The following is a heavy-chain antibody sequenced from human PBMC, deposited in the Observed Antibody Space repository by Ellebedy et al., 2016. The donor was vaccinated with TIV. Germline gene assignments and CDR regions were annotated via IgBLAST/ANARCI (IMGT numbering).Heavy chain of an antibody. Sequence: PGGSLRLSCKGSGYSFTSYWIGWVRQMPGKGLEWMGIIYPGDSDTRYSPSFQGQVTISADKSISTAYLQWSSLKASDTAMYYCASGYCSSTSCYTVGYWGQGTLVTVSS. V-gene: IGHV5-51*01. CDR3: ASGYCSSTSCYTVGY. J-gene: IGHJ4*02. CDR1: GYSFTSYW. D-gene: IGHD2-2*02. CDR2: IYPGDSDT.